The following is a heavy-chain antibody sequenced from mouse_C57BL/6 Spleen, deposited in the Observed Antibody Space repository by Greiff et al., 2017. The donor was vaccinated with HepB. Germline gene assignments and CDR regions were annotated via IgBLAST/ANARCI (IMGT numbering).Heavy chain of an antibody. D-gene: IGHD1-1*01. Sequence: EVKLEESGPGLVKPSQSLSLTCSVTGYSITSGYYWNWIRQFPGNKLEWMGYISYDGSNNYNPSLKNRISITRDTSKNQFFLKLNSVTTEDTATYYCARNYGSSYDWGQGTTLTVSS. CDR1: GYSITSGYY. V-gene: IGHV3-6*01. CDR3: ARNYGSSYD. J-gene: IGHJ2*01. CDR2: ISYDGSN.